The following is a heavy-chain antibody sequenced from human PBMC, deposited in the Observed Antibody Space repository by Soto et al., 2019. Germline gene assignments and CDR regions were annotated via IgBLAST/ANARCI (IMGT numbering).Heavy chain of an antibody. CDR3: ARDGSSSGWLYNWFDP. CDR1: GGNIISRSCC. D-gene: IGHD6-19*01. J-gene: IGHJ5*02. CDR2: IYYSGST. V-gene: IGHV4-61*01. Sequence: PSEPLCVTWTVAGGNIISRSCCWVRHSKPPGKGPEWIGYIYYSGSTNYNPSLKSRVTISVDTSKNQFSLKLSSVTAADTAVYYCARDGSSSGWLYNWFDPWGQGTLVTVSS.